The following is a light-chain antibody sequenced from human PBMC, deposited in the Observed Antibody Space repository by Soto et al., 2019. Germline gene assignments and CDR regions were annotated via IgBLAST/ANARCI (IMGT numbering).Light chain of an antibody. Sequence: EIVMTQSPATLSVSPGERATLSCRASQSVSSNLAWYQQKPGQAPRLLIYGASTRATGIPARFSGSGSGTEFTLTISSLQSEDFAVYYCQQRQDGITFGQGTRLEIK. CDR2: GAS. J-gene: IGKJ5*01. V-gene: IGKV3-15*01. CDR1: QSVSSN. CDR3: QQRQDGIT.